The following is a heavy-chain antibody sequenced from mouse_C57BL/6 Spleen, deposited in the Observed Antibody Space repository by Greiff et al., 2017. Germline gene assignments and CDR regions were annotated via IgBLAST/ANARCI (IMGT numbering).Heavy chain of an antibody. J-gene: IGHJ4*01. V-gene: IGHV1-82*01. CDR2: IYPGDGDT. CDR3: AREALAMDY. Sequence: QVQLQQSGPELVKPGASVKISCKASGYAFSSSWMNWVKQRPGKGLEWIGRIYPGDGDTNYNGKFKGKATLTADKSSSTAYMQLSSLTSEDSAVYFCAREALAMDYWGQGTSVTVSS. CDR1: GYAFSSSW.